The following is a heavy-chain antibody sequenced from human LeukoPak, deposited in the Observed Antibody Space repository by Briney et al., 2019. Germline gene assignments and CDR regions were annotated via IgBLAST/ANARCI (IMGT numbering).Heavy chain of an antibody. Sequence: KPSETLSLTCAVFGGSFSGYYLSWIRQPPGKGLEWIGEINHSGSTNYNPSLKSRVTISVDTSKNQFSLKLRSVTAADTAVYYCARGVEMATVDYWGQGTLVTVSS. D-gene: IGHD5-24*01. CDR2: INHSGST. CDR1: GGSFSGYY. V-gene: IGHV4-34*01. CDR3: ARGVEMATVDY. J-gene: IGHJ4*02.